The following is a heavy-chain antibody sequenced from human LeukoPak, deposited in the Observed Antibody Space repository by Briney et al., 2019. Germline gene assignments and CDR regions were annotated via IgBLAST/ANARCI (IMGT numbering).Heavy chain of an antibody. CDR1: GFTFSNYW. J-gene: IGHJ4*02. D-gene: IGHD3-9*01. CDR3: ARGRYFDWLFDY. CDR2: IKQDGSEK. Sequence: GGSLRLSCAASGFTFSNYWMNWVRQTPGKGLEWVAKIKQDGSEKYYVDSVKGRFTISRDDAKNSLYLQMNSLRAEDTAVYYCARGRYFDWLFDYWGQGTLVTVSS. V-gene: IGHV3-7*03.